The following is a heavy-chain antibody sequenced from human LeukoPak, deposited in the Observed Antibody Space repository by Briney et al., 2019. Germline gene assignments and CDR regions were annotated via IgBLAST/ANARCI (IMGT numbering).Heavy chain of an antibody. V-gene: IGHV3-33*06. CDR1: GFILSSYG. CDR2: IWYDGSNK. CDR3: AKDLDYYMDV. Sequence: GGSLRLSCAASGFILSSYGMHWVRQAPGKGLEWVAIIWYDGSNKYYADSVKGRFTISRDNSKNTLYLQMNSLRAEDTAVYYCAKDLDYYMDVWGKGTTVTVSS. J-gene: IGHJ6*03.